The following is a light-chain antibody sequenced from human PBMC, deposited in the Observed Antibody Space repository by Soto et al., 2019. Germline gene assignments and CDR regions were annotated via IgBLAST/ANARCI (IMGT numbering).Light chain of an antibody. CDR2: EVS. J-gene: IGLJ1*01. Sequence: QSALTQPPSASGSPGQSVTISCTGTSFDVGGYNYVSWYQQHPGKAPQVLMYEVSKRPSGVPDRFSGSKSGNTASLAVSGLQAEDEADYYCSAYAGSPYLYVFGSGTKVTLL. CDR3: SAYAGSPYLYV. V-gene: IGLV2-8*01. CDR1: SFDVGGYNY.